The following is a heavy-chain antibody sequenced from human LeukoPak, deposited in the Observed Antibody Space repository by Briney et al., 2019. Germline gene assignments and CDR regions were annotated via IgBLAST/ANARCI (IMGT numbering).Heavy chain of an antibody. CDR1: GFTFSSYS. V-gene: IGHV3-21*01. CDR3: ASRIYSYGYDAFDI. D-gene: IGHD5-18*01. CDR2: ISSSSSYI. Sequence: GGSLRLSCADSGFTFSSYSMNWVRQAPGKGLEWVSSISSSSSYIYYADSVKGRFTISRDNAKNSLYLQMNSLRAEDTAVYCCASRIYSYGYDAFDIWGQGTMVTVSS. J-gene: IGHJ3*02.